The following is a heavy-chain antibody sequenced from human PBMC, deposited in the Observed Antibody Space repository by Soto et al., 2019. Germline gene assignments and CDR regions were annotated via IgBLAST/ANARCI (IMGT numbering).Heavy chain of an antibody. CDR2: IRFDGSDK. CDR1: GFTFSSYG. CDR3: ARLYCSATSCYSVGAFDI. J-gene: IGHJ3*02. Sequence: PGGSLRLSCAASGFTFSSYGMHWVRQAPGKGLEWAALIRFDGSDKYCTESVKGRFTISRDNSKSTLYLQMNSLRAEDTALYYCARLYCSATSCYSVGAFDIRGPGTMVTVSS. D-gene: IGHD2-2*01. V-gene: IGHV3-30*02.